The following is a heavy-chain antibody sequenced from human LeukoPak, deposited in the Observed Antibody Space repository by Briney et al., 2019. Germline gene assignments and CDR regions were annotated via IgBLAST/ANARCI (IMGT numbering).Heavy chain of an antibody. V-gene: IGHV4-34*01. Sequence: SETLSLTCAVYGGSFSGYYWSWIRQPPGKRLEWIGEISHSGSTNYNPSLKSRVTISVDTSKNQFSLKLSSVTAADTAVYYCARKLRGSGLDYWGQGTLVTVSS. J-gene: IGHJ4*02. CDR3: ARKLRGSGLDY. CDR1: GGSFSGYY. D-gene: IGHD3-16*01. CDR2: ISHSGST.